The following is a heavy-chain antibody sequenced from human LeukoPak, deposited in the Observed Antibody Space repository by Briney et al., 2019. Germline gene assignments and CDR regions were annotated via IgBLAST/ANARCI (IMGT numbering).Heavy chain of an antibody. V-gene: IGHV4-34*01. CDR3: ARRETGEPFDI. CDR1: GGSFSGYY. J-gene: IGHJ3*02. Sequence: SETLCLTCAVYGGSFSGYYWSWIRQPPGKGLEWIGEINHSGSTNYNPSLKSRVTISVGTSKNQFSLKLSSVTAADTAVYYCARRETGEPFDIWGQGTMVTVSS. D-gene: IGHD3-16*01. CDR2: INHSGST.